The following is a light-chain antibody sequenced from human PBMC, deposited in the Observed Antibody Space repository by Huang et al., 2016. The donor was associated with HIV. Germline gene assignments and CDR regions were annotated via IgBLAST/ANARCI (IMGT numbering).Light chain of an antibody. V-gene: IGKV3-11*01. CDR3: QQRNNWPLT. Sequence: EIVLTQSPATLSLSPGERATLSCRASQSVCSFLAWYQQKPGQAPRLLIHGASNRAAGIPTRFSGSGSVTDFTLTINSLEPEDFALYYCQQRNNWPLTFGPGTKVDIK. J-gene: IGKJ3*01. CDR1: QSVCSF. CDR2: GAS.